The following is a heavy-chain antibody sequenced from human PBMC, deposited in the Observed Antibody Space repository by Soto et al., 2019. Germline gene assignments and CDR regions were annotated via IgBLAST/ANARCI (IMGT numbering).Heavy chain of an antibody. CDR1: GGSISSYY. CDR2: IYYSGST. D-gene: IGHD1-20*01. J-gene: IGHJ4*02. Sequence: PSETLSLTCTVSGGSISSYYWSWIRQPPGKGLEWIGYIYYSGSTNYNPSLKSRVTISVDTSKNQFSLKLSSVTAADTAVYYCARARITGTTKSRARPMYYFDYWGQGTLVTVSS. V-gene: IGHV4-59*01. CDR3: ARARITGTTKSRARPMYYFDY.